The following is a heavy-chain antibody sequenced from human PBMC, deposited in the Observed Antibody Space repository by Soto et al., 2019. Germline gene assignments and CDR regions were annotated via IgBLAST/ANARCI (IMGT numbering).Heavy chain of an antibody. Sequence: SETLSLTCTASGCSLHNYYWSWIRQTPGKGLEWIGYVYATGSTKYHPSLQSRVTITADTANNEFSLSLTSVTAADTAVYYWARGENDYGGNRVAFDVWGPGKMVTVSS. CDR3: ARGENDYGGNRVAFDV. V-gene: IGHV4-59*01. J-gene: IGHJ3*01. D-gene: IGHD3-10*01. CDR1: GCSLHNYY. CDR2: VYATGST.